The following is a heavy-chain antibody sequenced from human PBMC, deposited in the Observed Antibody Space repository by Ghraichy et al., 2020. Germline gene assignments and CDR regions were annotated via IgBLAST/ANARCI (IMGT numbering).Heavy chain of an antibody. D-gene: IGHD1-26*01. V-gene: IGHV4-39*01. Sequence: SETLSLTCSVSGASVGSNSFYWAWIRQPPGKGLEWIGRVFHNVNTYYSPSLNSRVTISVDTSKNQFSLKLNSVTAADTAVYFCARRFGYSGSCDPWGQGTLVTVSS. CDR3: ARRFGYSGSCDP. J-gene: IGHJ5*02. CDR2: VFHNVNT. CDR1: GASVGSNSFY.